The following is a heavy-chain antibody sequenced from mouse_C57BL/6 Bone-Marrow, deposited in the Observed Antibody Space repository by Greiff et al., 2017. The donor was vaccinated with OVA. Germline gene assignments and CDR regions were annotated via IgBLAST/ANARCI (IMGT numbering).Heavy chain of an antibody. V-gene: IGHV2-2*01. CDR1: GFSLPSYG. CDR2: IWSGGST. J-gene: IGHJ1*03. CDR3: ARHDGYYRYVDV. Sequence: VKLMESGPGLVQPSQSLSITCTVSGFSLPSYGVHWVRQSPGKGLEWLGVIWSGGSTDYNAAFISRLSISKDNSKSQVFFKMNSLQADDTAIYYCARHDGYYRYVDVWGTGTTVTVSS. D-gene: IGHD2-3*01.